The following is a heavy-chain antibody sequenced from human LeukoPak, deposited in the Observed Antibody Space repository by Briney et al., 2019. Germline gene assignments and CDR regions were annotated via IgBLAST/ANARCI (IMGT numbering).Heavy chain of an antibody. D-gene: IGHD6-19*01. V-gene: IGHV3-23*01. CDR2: ISGSGGST. Sequence: PGGSLRLSCAASGFTFSSYAMSWVRQVPGKGLEWVSAISGSGGSTYYADSVKGRFTISRDNSKNTLYLQMNSLRAEDTAVYYCAKDAGYSSGWYTDYWGQGTLVTVSS. CDR3: AKDAGYSSGWYTDY. CDR1: GFTFSSYA. J-gene: IGHJ4*02.